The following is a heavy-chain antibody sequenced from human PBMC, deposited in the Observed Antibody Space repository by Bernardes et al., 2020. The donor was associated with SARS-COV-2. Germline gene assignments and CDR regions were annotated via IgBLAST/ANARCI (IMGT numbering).Heavy chain of an antibody. D-gene: IGHD3-9*01. CDR1: GYTFTSYA. Sequence: ASVKVSCKASGYTFTSYAMHWVRQAPGQRLEWMGWINAGNGNTKYSQKFQGRVTITRDTSASTAYMELSSLRAEDTAVYYCARVLRYFGVSSMDVWGQGTTVTVSS. CDR3: ARVLRYFGVSSMDV. V-gene: IGHV1-3*01. CDR2: INAGNGNT. J-gene: IGHJ6*02.